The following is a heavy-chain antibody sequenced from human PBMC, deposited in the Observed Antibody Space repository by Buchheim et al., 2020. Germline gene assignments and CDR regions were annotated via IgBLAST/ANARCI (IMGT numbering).Heavy chain of an antibody. J-gene: IGHJ6*02. V-gene: IGHV3-21*01. CDR2: ISSSSSYI. CDR3: ARDNQWFGELEYGMDV. Sequence: EVQLVESGGGLVKPGGSLRLSCAASGFTFSSYSMNWVRQAPGKGLEWVSSISSSSSYIYYADSVKGRFTISRDNAKNSLYLQMNSLRAEDTAVYYCARDNQWFGELEYGMDVWGQGTT. CDR1: GFTFSSYS. D-gene: IGHD3-10*01.